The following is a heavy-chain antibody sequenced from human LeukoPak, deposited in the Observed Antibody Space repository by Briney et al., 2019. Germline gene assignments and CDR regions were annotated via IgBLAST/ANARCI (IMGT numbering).Heavy chain of an antibody. CDR2: IIPIFGTA. D-gene: IGHD5-24*01. Sequence: SVKVSCKASGGTFSGYAISWVRQAPGQGLEWMGGIIPIFGTANYAQKFQGRVTITTDESTSTAYMELSSLRSEDTAVYYCARGTGNGYNFDYWGQGTLVTVSS. CDR1: GGTFSGYA. J-gene: IGHJ4*02. CDR3: ARGTGNGYNFDY. V-gene: IGHV1-69*05.